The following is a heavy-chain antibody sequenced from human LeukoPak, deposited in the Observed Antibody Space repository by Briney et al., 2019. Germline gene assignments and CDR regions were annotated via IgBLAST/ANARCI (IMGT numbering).Heavy chain of an antibody. Sequence: SETLSLTCTVSGGSISNYYCIWIRQPPGKGLEWIGYIYYTGSTNHNPSLKSRVTLSVDTSKNQFSLKLSSVTAADTAVYYCAARYCTSSSCHSNFDYWGQGTLVTVSS. D-gene: IGHD2-2*01. CDR3: AARYCTSSSCHSNFDY. CDR1: GGSISNYY. CDR2: IYYTGST. J-gene: IGHJ4*02. V-gene: IGHV4-59*01.